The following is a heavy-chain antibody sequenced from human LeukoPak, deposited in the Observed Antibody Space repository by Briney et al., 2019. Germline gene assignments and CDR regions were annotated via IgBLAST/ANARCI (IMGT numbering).Heavy chain of an antibody. J-gene: IGHJ4*02. CDR3: ARDSNYDFWSGYQYPSDY. D-gene: IGHD3-3*01. V-gene: IGHV3-7*01. CDR1: GFTLSSYW. Sequence: GGSLRLSCAPSGFTLSSYWMSWVRQAPEDGLEWVANIKEDGSEKYYVDSVKDRFTISRDHAKNSLYLQMNSLRAEDTAVYYCARDSNYDFWSGYQYPSDYWGQGTLVTVSS. CDR2: IKEDGSEK.